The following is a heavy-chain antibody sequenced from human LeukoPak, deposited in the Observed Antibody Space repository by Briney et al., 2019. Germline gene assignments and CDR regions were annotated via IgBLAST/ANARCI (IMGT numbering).Heavy chain of an antibody. Sequence: GVSLRLSCAASGFTFSTYAMSWVRQAPGKGLEWASAISGSGGSTYYADSVKGRFTISRDNSKNTLYLQMNSLRAEDTSIYFCAKALEQETVIALDSWGQGTLVTVSS. D-gene: IGHD6-13*01. V-gene: IGHV3-23*01. CDR2: ISGSGGST. CDR1: GFTFSTYA. CDR3: AKALEQETVIALDS. J-gene: IGHJ4*02.